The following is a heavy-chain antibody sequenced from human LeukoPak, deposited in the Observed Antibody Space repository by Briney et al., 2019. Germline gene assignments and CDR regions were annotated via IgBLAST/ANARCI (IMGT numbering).Heavy chain of an antibody. Sequence: PAASLRLSCAASGFTFNSYAMRWVRQAPGKGLEWVSAISGSGGSTYYADSVKGRFTISRDNSKNTLYLQMNSLRAEDTAVYYCAKEHIAAIDYWGQGTLVTVSS. CDR1: GFTFNSYA. V-gene: IGHV3-23*01. CDR3: AKEHIAAIDY. CDR2: ISGSGGST. D-gene: IGHD6-13*01. J-gene: IGHJ4*02.